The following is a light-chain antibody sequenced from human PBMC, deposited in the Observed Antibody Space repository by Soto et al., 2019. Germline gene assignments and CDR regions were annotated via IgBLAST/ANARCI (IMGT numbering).Light chain of an antibody. CDR1: SGSIASNY. CDR3: QSYDSNNVV. Sequence: NFMLTQPHSVSESPGKTVTISCTRSSGSIASNYVQWYQQRPGSAPTTVIYDDNQRPSGVPDRFSGSIDSSSNSASLSISGLKTEDEADYYCQSYDSNNVVFGGGTTLTVL. CDR2: DDN. J-gene: IGLJ2*01. V-gene: IGLV6-57*04.